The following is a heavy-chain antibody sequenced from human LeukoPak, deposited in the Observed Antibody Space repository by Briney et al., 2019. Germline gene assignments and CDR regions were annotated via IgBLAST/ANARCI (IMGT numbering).Heavy chain of an antibody. J-gene: IGHJ5*02. Sequence: ASVKVSCKTSGYSFICYYIHWVRQAPGQGLEWMGWINPNSGGTNYAQKFQDRVTMTRDTSINTAYVELSSLTSDDTAVYYCARVVDDPSGWFDPWGQGTLVTVSS. D-gene: IGHD5-12*01. CDR3: ARVVDDPSGWFDP. V-gene: IGHV1-2*02. CDR2: INPNSGGT. CDR1: GYSFICYY.